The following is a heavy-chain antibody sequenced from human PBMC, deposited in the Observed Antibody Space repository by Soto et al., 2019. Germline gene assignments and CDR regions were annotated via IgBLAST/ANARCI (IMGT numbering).Heavy chain of an antibody. D-gene: IGHD6-13*01. Sequence: ASVKVSCKASGYTFTSYYMHWVRQVPGQGLEWRGIINPSGGSTSYAQKFQGRVTMTRDTSTSTVYMELSSLRSEDTAVYYCARRRGYSSSWSHFDYWGQGTLVTDSS. J-gene: IGHJ4*02. CDR1: GYTFTSYY. CDR3: ARRRGYSSSWSHFDY. V-gene: IGHV1-46*03. CDR2: INPSGGST.